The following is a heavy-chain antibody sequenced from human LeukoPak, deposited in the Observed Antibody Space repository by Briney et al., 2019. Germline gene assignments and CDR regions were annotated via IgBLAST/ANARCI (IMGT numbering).Heavy chain of an antibody. CDR1: GGSISSSSYY. D-gene: IGHD4-17*01. V-gene: IGHV4-39*07. Sequence: PSETLSLTCTVSGGSISSSSYYWGWIRQPPGKGLEWIGSIYYSGSTYYNPSLKSRVTISVDTSKNQFSLKLSSVTAADTAVYYCARDGDYGLFDPWGQGTLVTVSS. CDR3: ARDGDYGLFDP. J-gene: IGHJ5*02. CDR2: IYYSGST.